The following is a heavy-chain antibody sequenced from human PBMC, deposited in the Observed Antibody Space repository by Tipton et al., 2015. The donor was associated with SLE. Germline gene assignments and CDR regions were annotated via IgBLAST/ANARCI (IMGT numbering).Heavy chain of an antibody. J-gene: IGHJ4*02. Sequence: TLSLTCTVSGDSITSITRTNWWSWVRQPPGKGLEWIGEIFHSGSTNYRPSLKSRVIISADTSKNQFSLKLTSVTAADTAVYYCARDPKYWGQGTLVIVSS. CDR3: ARDPKY. V-gene: IGHV4-4*02. CDR1: GDSITSITRTNW. CDR2: IFHSGST.